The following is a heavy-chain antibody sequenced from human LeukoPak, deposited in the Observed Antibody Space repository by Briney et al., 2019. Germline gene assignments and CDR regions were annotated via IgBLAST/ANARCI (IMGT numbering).Heavy chain of an antibody. J-gene: IGHJ4*02. Sequence: GESLRLSCAAYGFNSSVYGMHWVRQAPGKGLEWVTFIGFAGTEIRYADSVKGRFTISSDNSNNTLYLQMSGLRGEDTAVYYCAKRGRDSPGYYNFFDYWGQGSLVSVSS. V-gene: IGHV3-30*02. CDR1: GFNSSVYG. D-gene: IGHD3-22*01. CDR3: AKRGRDSPGYYNFFDY. CDR2: IGFAGTEI.